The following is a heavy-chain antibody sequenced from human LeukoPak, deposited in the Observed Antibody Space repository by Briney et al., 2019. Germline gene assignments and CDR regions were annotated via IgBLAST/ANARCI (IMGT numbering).Heavy chain of an antibody. CDR2: IKQDGSEK. Sequence: GGSLRLSSAASGFTFRSHWMSWGRQAPGKGLEWVANIKQDGSEKYYVDSVKGRFTISRDNAKNLLNLQMNSLRAEDTAVYYCATASGWYGSYFDYWGQGILVTVSS. J-gene: IGHJ4*02. CDR3: ATASGWYGSYFDY. D-gene: IGHD6-19*01. CDR1: GFTFRSHW. V-gene: IGHV3-7*03.